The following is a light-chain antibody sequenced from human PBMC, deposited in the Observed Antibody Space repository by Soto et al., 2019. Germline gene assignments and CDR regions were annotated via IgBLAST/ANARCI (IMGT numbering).Light chain of an antibody. V-gene: IGKV3-11*01. Sequence: EIVLTQSPGTLPLSPGESATLSCRASRSLDSGQLAWCQQRVGQAPRLLIYDASNRATGIPARFSGSGSGTDFTLTISSLEPEDFAVYDGQQRSEWPLTVGGGTKVDIK. CDR3: QQRSEWPLT. CDR1: RSLDSGQ. CDR2: DAS. J-gene: IGKJ4*01.